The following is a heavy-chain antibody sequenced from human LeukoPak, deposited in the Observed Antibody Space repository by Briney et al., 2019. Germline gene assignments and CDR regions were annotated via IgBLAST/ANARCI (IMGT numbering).Heavy chain of an antibody. CDR2: INHSGST. Sequence: SETLSLTCAVYGGSFSGYYWNWIRQPPGKGLEWIGEINHSGSTNYNPSPKSRVTRSVETSNNQFSLKLSSVTAADTAVYYCARGYYDSSGYWGIYYYYGMDVWGQGTTVTVSS. J-gene: IGHJ6*02. CDR1: GGSFSGYY. V-gene: IGHV4-34*01. CDR3: ARGYYDSSGYWGIYYYYGMDV. D-gene: IGHD3-22*01.